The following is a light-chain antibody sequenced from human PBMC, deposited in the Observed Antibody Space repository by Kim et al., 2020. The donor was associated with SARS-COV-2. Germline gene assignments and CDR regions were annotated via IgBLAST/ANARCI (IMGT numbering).Light chain of an antibody. J-gene: IGLJ3*02. CDR2: GNS. V-gene: IGLV1-40*01. CDR3: QSHDSSLSGWV. Sequence: KVTISCTGASSNIGAGYDVQWYQQIPGTAPKVLIYGNSNRPSGVPDRFSGSKSGTSASLAITGLQAEDEADYYCQSHDSSLSGWVFGGGTKLTVL. CDR1: SSNIGAGYD.